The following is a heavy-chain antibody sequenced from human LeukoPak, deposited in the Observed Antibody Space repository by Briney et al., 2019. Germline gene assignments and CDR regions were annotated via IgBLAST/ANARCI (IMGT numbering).Heavy chain of an antibody. CDR3: ARGHYYDSSGYYYEGAFDI. V-gene: IGHV1-8*01. J-gene: IGHJ3*02. CDR1: GYTFTSYD. Sequence: ASVKVSCKASGYTFTSYDINWVRQATGQGLEWMGWMNPNSGNTGYAQKFQGRVTMTRNTSISTAYMELSSLRSEDTAVYYCARGHYYDSSGYYYEGAFDIWGQGTMVTVSS. CDR2: MNPNSGNT. D-gene: IGHD3-22*01.